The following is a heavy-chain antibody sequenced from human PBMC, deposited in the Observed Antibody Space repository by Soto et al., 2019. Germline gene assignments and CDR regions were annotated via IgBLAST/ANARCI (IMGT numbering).Heavy chain of an antibody. CDR3: AKGSQAVAGREADY. V-gene: IGHV3-23*01. Sequence: GGSLRLSGAASGFTFSNYAMSWVRQAPGKGLELVSTISGSGGSTYYADFVKGRFTISRDNSRNTVYLQMNSLRAEDTALFYCAKGSQAVAGREADYWGQGTLVTVSS. CDR2: ISGSGGST. CDR1: GFTFSNYA. J-gene: IGHJ4*02. D-gene: IGHD6-19*01.